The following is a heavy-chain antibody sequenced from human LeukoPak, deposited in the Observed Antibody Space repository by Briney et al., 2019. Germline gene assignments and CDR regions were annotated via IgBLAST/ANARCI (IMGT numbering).Heavy chain of an antibody. D-gene: IGHD1-26*01. CDR3: ARAGSRATNDAFDI. V-gene: IGHV4-30-2*01. Sequence: KPSETLSLTCAVSGCSISSGGYSWSWIRQPPGKGLEWIGYIYHSGSTYYNPSLKSRVTISVDRSKNQFSLKLSSVTAADTAVYYCARAGSRATNDAFDIWGQGTMVTVSS. CDR1: GCSISSGGYS. J-gene: IGHJ3*02. CDR2: IYHSGST.